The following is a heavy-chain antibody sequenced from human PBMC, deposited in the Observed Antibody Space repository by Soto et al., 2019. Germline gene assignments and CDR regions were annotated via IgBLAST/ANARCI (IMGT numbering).Heavy chain of an antibody. J-gene: IGHJ4*02. CDR1: GGSISSGDYY. D-gene: IGHD3-22*01. CDR2: IYYSGST. CDR3: ARESRTWLTDY. Sequence: PSQTLSLTCSVSGGSISSGDYYWSLIRQPPGKGLEWIWYIYYSGSTYYTPSLKSRVTISVDTSKNQFYLKLSSVTATDTAVYYCARESRTWLTDYWGQGTLVTVS. V-gene: IGHV4-30-4*01.